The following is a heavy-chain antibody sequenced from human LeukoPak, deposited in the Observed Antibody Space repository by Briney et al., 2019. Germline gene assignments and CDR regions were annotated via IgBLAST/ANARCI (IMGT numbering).Heavy chain of an antibody. CDR2: ISASGGST. J-gene: IGHJ4*02. CDR3: AKEGWLRFPPLN. Sequence: GGSLRLSCAASGFTFSSSAMSWVRQVPGKGLEWVSGISASGGSTSYADSVRGRFTISRDNSKNTLYLQMNSLRAEDTAVYYCAKEGWLRFPPLNWGQGTLVAVSS. CDR1: GFTFSSSA. V-gene: IGHV3-23*01. D-gene: IGHD5-12*01.